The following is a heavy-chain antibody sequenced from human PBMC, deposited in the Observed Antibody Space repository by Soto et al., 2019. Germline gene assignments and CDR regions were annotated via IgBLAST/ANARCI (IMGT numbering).Heavy chain of an antibody. CDR2: ISGSGTTT. CDR3: ATGPNSSSWFYFDY. V-gene: IGHV3-23*01. Sequence: PGGSLRLSCAASGFTFGTYAMSWVRQAPGKGLEWVSVISGSGTTTYYAESVKGRFTISRDNSKNTQYLQMYSLRAEDTAVYYCATGPNSSSWFYFDYWGQGTLVTVSS. CDR1: GFTFGTYA. D-gene: IGHD6-13*01. J-gene: IGHJ4*02.